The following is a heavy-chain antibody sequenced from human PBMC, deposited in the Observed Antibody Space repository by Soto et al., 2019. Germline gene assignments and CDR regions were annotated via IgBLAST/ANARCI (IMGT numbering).Heavy chain of an antibody. CDR3: ARGQEVGAHFFDS. D-gene: IGHD2-15*01. CDR1: GFTFSKFD. CDR2: IGISGDT. V-gene: IGHV3-13*04. Sequence: GGSLRLSCEASGFTFSKFDMHWVRQPTGKGLEWVSTIGISGDTYYAVSVKGRFTTSRDNAKNSLSLQMNSLRAGDTALYFCARGQEVGAHFFDSWGQGTQDTSPQ. J-gene: IGHJ4*02.